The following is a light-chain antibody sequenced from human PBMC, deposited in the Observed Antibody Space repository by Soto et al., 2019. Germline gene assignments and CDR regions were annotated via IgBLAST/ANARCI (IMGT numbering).Light chain of an antibody. Sequence: EIVLTQSPATLSLSPGERATLSCRASRSVRSYLAWYQQKPGQAPRLLIYDASNRAAGIPARFSGSGSETDFTLSIRNLVPEDFAVYYCQQRYAWPPITFGQGTRLEIK. CDR1: RSVRSY. J-gene: IGKJ5*01. CDR2: DAS. V-gene: IGKV3-11*01. CDR3: QQRYAWPPIT.